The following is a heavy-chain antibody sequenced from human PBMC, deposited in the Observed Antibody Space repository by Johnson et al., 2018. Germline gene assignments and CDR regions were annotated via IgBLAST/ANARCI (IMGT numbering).Heavy chain of an antibody. V-gene: IGHV3-74*01. J-gene: IGHJ4*02. Sequence: VQLQESGGGLVQPGGSLRLSCAASGFTFSIYWLHWVRQAPGKGLVWVARINSDGSSTTYADSVKGRFTISRDHAKNTVHLQMSSLRAEDTAVYYCATYSSSSDIDYWGQGTLVTVSS. CDR2: INSDGSST. CDR1: GFTFSIYW. CDR3: ATYSSSSDIDY. D-gene: IGHD6-6*01.